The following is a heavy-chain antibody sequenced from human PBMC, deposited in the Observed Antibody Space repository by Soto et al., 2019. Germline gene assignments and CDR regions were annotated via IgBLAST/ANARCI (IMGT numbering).Heavy chain of an antibody. V-gene: IGHV3-11*01. CDR1: GFTFSDYY. D-gene: IGHD3-10*01. CDR2: ISIGGTPI. J-gene: IGHJ6*02. Sequence: GGSLRLSCEASGFTFSDYYMSLIRQVPGKGLEWVSYISIGGTPIYYADSVKGRFTISRDNAQNSLYLHMTSLTAEDTALYYCVRGPEELVYYNSIDVWGQGTTVTVSS. CDR3: VRGPEELVYYNSIDV.